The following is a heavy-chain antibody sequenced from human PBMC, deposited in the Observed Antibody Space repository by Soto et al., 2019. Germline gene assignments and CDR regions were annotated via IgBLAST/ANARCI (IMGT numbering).Heavy chain of an antibody. D-gene: IGHD3-16*01. CDR3: ARVPIDTYMIYWSDP. CDR1: DDSVSSGDYY. CDR2: IYFSGRT. J-gene: IGHJ5*02. Sequence: SETLTLTGPGSDDSVSSGDYYWTWIRQPPGKGLEWVGHIYFSGRTNYIPSLESRVTISLDTSKNQFSLKLTSVTAADTAVYYCARVPIDTYMIYWSDPWGQGTLVTVSS. V-gene: IGHV4-61*08.